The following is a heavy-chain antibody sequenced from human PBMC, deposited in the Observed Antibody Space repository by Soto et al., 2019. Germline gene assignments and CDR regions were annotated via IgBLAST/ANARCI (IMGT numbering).Heavy chain of an antibody. CDR3: AASIFYYGMDV. V-gene: IGHV5-51*01. Sequence: GESLKISCKGSGYTFTNYWIGWVRQMPGKGLEWMGIIYPGDSDTKYNPSFRGQVTISADKSITTTYLRWTSLKASDTAIYYCAASIFYYGMDVWGQGTMVTVSS. J-gene: IGHJ6*02. CDR2: IYPGDSDT. CDR1: GYTFTNYW.